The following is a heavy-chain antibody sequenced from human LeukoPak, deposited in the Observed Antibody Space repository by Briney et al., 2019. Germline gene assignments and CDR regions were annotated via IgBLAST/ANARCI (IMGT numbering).Heavy chain of an antibody. CDR3: ARDHVKWELPATFDY. V-gene: IGHV4-38-2*02. J-gene: IGHJ4*02. D-gene: IGHD1-26*01. CDR2: IYHSGST. CDR1: GGSISSYY. Sequence: SETLSLTCTVSGGSISSYYWSWIRQPPGKGLEWIGSIYHSGSTYYNPSLKSRVTISVDTSKNQFSLKLSSVTAADTAVYYCARDHVKWELPATFDYWGQGTLVTVSS.